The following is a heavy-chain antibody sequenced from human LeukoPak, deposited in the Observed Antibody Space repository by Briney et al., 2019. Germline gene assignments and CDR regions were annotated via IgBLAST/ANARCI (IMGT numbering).Heavy chain of an antibody. CDR3: ARVLGAYSNVYGPDFDY. CDR2: IRKGGSEI. J-gene: IGHJ4*02. V-gene: IGHV3-7*01. CDR1: GFTFYIYW. D-gene: IGHD3-16*01. Sequence: SGGSLRLSCAASGFTFYIYWMTWVRQAPGKGLEWVANIRKGGSEIYYADSVRGRFTISRDNAKNSLCLQMNSLRAEDTAVYYRARVLGAYSNVYGPDFDYWGQGTLVTVSS.